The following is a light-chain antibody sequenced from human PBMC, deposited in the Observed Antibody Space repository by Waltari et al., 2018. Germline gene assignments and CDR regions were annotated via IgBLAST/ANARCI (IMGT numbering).Light chain of an antibody. CDR1: RRDVGGSNL. CDR2: VVS. J-gene: IGLJ2*01. V-gene: IGLV2-14*01. Sequence: QSALTQHASESVSPGPSITIYCTGTRRDVGGSNLVSWYQQHPGKAPKLMIYVVSNRPSGVSNRFSGSKSGNTASLTISGLQAEDEADYYCSSYTSSSTLVFGGGTMLTVL. CDR3: SSYTSSSTLV.